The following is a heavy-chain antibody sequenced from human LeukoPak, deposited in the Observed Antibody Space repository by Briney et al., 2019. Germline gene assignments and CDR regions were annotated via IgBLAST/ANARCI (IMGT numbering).Heavy chain of an antibody. D-gene: IGHD5-18*01. CDR1: GYTFTSYY. J-gene: IGHJ4*02. CDR2: INPSGGST. Sequence: ASVKVSCKASGYTFTSYYMHWVRQAPGQGLEWMGIINPSGGSTSYAQKFQGRVTMTRDTSTSTVYMELSSLRSEDTAVYYCARGGDVDTAMAYGFDYWGQGTLVTVSS. CDR3: ARGGDVDTAMAYGFDY. V-gene: IGHV1-46*01.